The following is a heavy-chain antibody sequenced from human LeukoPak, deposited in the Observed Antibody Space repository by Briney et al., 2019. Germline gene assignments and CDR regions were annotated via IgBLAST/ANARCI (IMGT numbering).Heavy chain of an antibody. CDR3: TRAVAGHPD. V-gene: IGHV4-34*01. CDR2: INHIGYT. D-gene: IGHD6-19*01. J-gene: IGHJ4*02. CDR1: GVAFSNYY. Sequence: SETLSLTCAVSGVAFSNYYWSWVRQSPTKGLEWNGEINHIGYTNYNPSLKSRVTISIDTSKNQFSLMVTSVTAADTGVYYCTRAVAGHPDWGQGTLVTVAP.